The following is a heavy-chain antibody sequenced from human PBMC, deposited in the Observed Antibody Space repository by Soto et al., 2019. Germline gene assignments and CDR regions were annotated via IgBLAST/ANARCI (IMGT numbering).Heavy chain of an antibody. CDR2: INHSGST. D-gene: IGHD1-26*01. V-gene: IGHV4-34*01. Sequence: SETLSLTCAVYGGSFSGYYWSWIRQPPGKGLEWIGEINHSGSTKYNPSLKSRVTISVDTSKNQFSRKLSSVTAADTAVYYCARGPDSGSYYYYYGMDVWGQGTTVTVSS. CDR3: ARGPDSGSYYYYYGMDV. J-gene: IGHJ6*02. CDR1: GGSFSGYY.